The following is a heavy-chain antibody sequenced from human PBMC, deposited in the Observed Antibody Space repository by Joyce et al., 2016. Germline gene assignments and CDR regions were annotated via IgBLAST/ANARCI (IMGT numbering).Heavy chain of an antibody. CDR2: RRGDSTQI. CDR1: GFTFRNYW. Sequence: EVQLVESGGGLVQPGGSLRLTCAGSGFTFRNYWMAWVRQAPGKGMGSMAHRRGDSTQIYYGDFVKGRFIISRDNVKNSLYLQMDSLRAEDTAIYYCGRTNALDVWGQGTMVTVSA. V-gene: IGHV3-7*03. CDR3: GRTNALDV. J-gene: IGHJ3*01.